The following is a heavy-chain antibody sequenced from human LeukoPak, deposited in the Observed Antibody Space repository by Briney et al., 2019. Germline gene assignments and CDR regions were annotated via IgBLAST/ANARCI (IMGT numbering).Heavy chain of an antibody. CDR1: GGSTSSSNW. Sequence: SGTLSLTCAVSGGSTSSSNWWSWVRQPPGKGLEWIGEIYHSGSTNYNPSLKSRVTMSVDTSKNQFSLKLSSVTAADTAVYYCARGGRRAFDIWGQGTMVTVSS. V-gene: IGHV4-4*02. CDR2: IYHSGST. D-gene: IGHD2-15*01. CDR3: ARGGRRAFDI. J-gene: IGHJ3*02.